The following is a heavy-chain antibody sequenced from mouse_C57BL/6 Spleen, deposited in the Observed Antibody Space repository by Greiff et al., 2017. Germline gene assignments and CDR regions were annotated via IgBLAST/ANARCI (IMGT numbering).Heavy chain of an antibody. D-gene: IGHD1-1*01. Sequence: QVQLQQPGAELVRPGSSVKLSCKASGYTFTSYWMYWVKQRPIQGLEWIGNIDPSDSETHYNQKFKDKATLTVDKSSSTAYMQLSSLTSEDSAVYYCARRFGDGSRSLLDYWGQGTTLTVSS. CDR3: ARRFGDGSRSLLDY. V-gene: IGHV1-52*01. CDR2: IDPSDSET. J-gene: IGHJ2*01. CDR1: GYTFTSYW.